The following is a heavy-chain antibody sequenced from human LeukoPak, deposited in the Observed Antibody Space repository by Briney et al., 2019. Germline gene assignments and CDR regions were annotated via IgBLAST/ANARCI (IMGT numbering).Heavy chain of an antibody. CDR2: IIPIFGTA. D-gene: IGHD3-10*01. V-gene: IGHV1-69*05. Sequence: ASVKVSCKASGGTFSSYAISWVRQAPGQGLEWMGRIIPIFGTANYAQKFQGRVTITTDESTSTAYMELSSLRSEDTAVYYCTYGPRHWFDPWDQGTLVTVSA. CDR3: TYGPRHWFDP. J-gene: IGHJ5*02. CDR1: GGTFSSYA.